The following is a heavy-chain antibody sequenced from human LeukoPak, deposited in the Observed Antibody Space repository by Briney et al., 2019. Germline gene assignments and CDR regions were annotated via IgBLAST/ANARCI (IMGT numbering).Heavy chain of an antibody. D-gene: IGHD3-22*01. J-gene: IGHJ4*02. CDR2: MNPNSGNT. CDR3: ARGPPYSSGYYPPDY. V-gene: IGHV1-8*01. CDR1: GYTFPSYD. Sequence: GASVKVSCKASGYTFPSYDINWVRQATGQGLDGMGWMNPNSGNTGYAQKFQGRVTMTRNTSISTAYMELSSLRSEDTAVYYCARGPPYSSGYYPPDYWGQGTLVTVSS.